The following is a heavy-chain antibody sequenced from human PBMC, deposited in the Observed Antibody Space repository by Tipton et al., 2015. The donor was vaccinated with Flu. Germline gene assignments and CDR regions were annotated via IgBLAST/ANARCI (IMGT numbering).Heavy chain of an antibody. J-gene: IGHJ5*02. CDR1: GYSISGGYY. Sequence: TLSLTCAVSGYSISGGYYWGWIRQPPGKGLEWIGSIYHSGSTYYNPSLKSRVTISVDTSKNQFSLKLSSVTAADTAVYYCARRYCSGGSCVTGWFDPWGQGTLVTVSS. CDR3: ARRYCSGGSCVTGWFDP. CDR2: IYHSGST. V-gene: IGHV4-38-2*01. D-gene: IGHD2-15*01.